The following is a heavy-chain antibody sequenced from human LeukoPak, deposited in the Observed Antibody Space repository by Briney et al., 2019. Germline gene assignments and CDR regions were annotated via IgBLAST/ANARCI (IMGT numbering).Heavy chain of an antibody. CDR2: ISAYNGNT. CDR1: GYTFTSYG. CDR3: ARTFESLAHLDYYLDY. J-gene: IGHJ4*02. Sequence: ASVKVSCKASGYTFTSYGISWVRQAPGQGLEWMGWISAYNGNTNYAQKLQGRVTMTTDTSTSTAYMELRSLRSDDTAVYYCARTFESLAHLDYYLDYWGQGTLVTVSS. V-gene: IGHV1-18*01. D-gene: IGHD3-16*01.